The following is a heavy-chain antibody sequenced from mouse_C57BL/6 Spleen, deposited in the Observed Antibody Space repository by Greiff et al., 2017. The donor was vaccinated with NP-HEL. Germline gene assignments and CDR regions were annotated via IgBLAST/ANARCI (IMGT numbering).Heavy chain of an antibody. CDR2: IYPGDGDT. CDR3: ATLRYYAMDY. Sequence: VQLVESGAELVKPGASVKISCKASGYAFSSYWMNWVKQRPGKGLEWIGQIYPGDGDTNYNGKFKGKATLTADKSSSTAYMQLSSLTSEDSAVYFCATLRYYAMDYWGQGTSVTVSS. CDR1: GYAFSSYW. J-gene: IGHJ4*01. V-gene: IGHV1-80*01.